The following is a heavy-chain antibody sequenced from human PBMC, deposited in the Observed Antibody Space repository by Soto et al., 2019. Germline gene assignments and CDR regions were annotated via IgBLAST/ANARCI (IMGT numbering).Heavy chain of an antibody. CDR1: GYTFTSYD. V-gene: IGHV1-8*01. Sequence: QVQLVQSGAEVKKPGASVKVSCKASGYTFTSYDINWVRQATGQGLEWMGWMNPNSANTGYAQKFQGRVTMTRNTSISTAYSEMSRPRSEDTAVYYCARERVRGMDVWCQGTTVTVSS. CDR2: MNPNSANT. J-gene: IGHJ6*02. CDR3: ARERVRGMDV.